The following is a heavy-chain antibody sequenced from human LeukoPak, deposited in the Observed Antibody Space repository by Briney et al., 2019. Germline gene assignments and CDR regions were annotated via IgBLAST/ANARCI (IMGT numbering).Heavy chain of an antibody. CDR2: VSDSGVNT. CDR3: SKGRGSTLTNIDF. D-gene: IGHD4-11*01. Sequence: PGGSLGLSCAASGFAFSSFAMTWVRRSPGKGLEWVSSVSDSGVNTYYAGSVRGRFTVSRDNFKNILYLQMNSLTVEDAAFYYCSKGRGSTLTNIDFWGQGALVTVSS. CDR1: GFAFSSFA. V-gene: IGHV3-23*01. J-gene: IGHJ4*02.